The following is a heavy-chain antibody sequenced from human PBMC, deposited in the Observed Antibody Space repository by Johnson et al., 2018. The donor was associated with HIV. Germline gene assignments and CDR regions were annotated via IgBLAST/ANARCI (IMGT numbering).Heavy chain of an antibody. CDR2: ISYDGSNK. Sequence: QVRLVESGGGVVQPGRSLRLSCAASAFTFSSFGMHWVRQAPGKGLEWVAVISYDGSNKYYADSVKGRFTISRDNSKNTLYLQMNSLRAEDTAVYYCGFDIWGQGTMVTVSS. CDR1: AFTFSSFG. CDR3: GFDI. J-gene: IGHJ3*02. V-gene: IGHV3-30*19.